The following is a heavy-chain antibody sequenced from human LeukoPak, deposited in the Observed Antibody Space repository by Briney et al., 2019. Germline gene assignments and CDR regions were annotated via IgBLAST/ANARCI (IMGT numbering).Heavy chain of an antibody. J-gene: IGHJ6*03. CDR3: ARAGVIRYVAWLINYYMDV. D-gene: IGHD3-9*01. CDR1: GFTFTNHA. CDR2: ISGNGGST. Sequence: GGSLRLSCAASGFTFTNHAMQWVRQAPGKGLEYVSAISGNGGSTYYANSVKGRFTISRDNSKNTVYLQMDSLRAEDMAVYYCARAGVIRYVAWLINYYMDVWGKGTRSPSP. V-gene: IGHV3-64*01.